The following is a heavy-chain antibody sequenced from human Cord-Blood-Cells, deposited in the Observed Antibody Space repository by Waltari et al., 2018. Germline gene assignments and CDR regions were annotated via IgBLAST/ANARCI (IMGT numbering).Heavy chain of an antibody. CDR1: GGTFSSYA. J-gene: IGHJ4*02. D-gene: IGHD3-10*01. Sequence: QVQLVQSGAEVKKPGSSVKVSCKASGGTFSSYAISWVRQAPGQGLEWMGGSIPIFGTANYAQKFQGRVTITADESTSTAYMELSSLRSEDTAVYYCARPRPTYGSGSYYNFDYWGQGTLVTVSS. V-gene: IGHV1-69*01. CDR3: ARPRPTYGSGSYYNFDY. CDR2: SIPIFGTA.